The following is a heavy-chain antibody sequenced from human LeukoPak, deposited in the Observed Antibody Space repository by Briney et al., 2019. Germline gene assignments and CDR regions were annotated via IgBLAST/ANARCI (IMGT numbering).Heavy chain of an antibody. CDR3: ARGMGYYDSSDPYDAFDI. CDR1: GGSFSGYY. CDR2: INHSGST. D-gene: IGHD3-22*01. J-gene: IGHJ3*02. V-gene: IGHV4-34*01. Sequence: SETLSLTCAVYGGSFSGYYWSWIRQPPGKGLEWIGEINHSGSTNYNPSLKSRVTISVDTSKNQFSLKLSSVTAADTAVYYCARGMGYYDSSDPYDAFDIWGQGTMVTVSS.